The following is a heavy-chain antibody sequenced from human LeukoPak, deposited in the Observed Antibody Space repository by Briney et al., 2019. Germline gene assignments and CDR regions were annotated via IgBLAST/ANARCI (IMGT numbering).Heavy chain of an antibody. CDR1: GYTFTGYY. CDR2: INPNSGGT. D-gene: IGHD2-2*01. CDR3: ARETSEAFET. J-gene: IGHJ5*02. Sequence: ASVKVSCKASGYTFTGYYMHWVRQAPGQGLEWMGWINPNSGGTNYAQKFQGRVTMTRDTSIATAYLELSSLTSDDTAVYYCARETSEAFETWGQGTLVTVSS. V-gene: IGHV1-2*02.